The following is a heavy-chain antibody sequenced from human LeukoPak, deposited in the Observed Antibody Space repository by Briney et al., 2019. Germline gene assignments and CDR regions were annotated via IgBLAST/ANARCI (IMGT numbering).Heavy chain of an antibody. CDR2: IHPGGTI. V-gene: IGHV4-31*03. CDR1: GGSISGDGHY. Sequence: PSETLSLTCTVSGGSISGDGHYWTWTRQHPGEGLEWLGFIHPGGTIYYNPSLSSRLFISADTSNNQMSLKLSFVTAADTAVYYCARGGDTAKGGKDWGQGTQVTVSS. CDR3: ARGGDTAKGGKD. J-gene: IGHJ4*02. D-gene: IGHD5-18*01.